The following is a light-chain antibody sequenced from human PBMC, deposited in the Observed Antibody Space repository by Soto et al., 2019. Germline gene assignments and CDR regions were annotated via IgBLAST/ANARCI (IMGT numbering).Light chain of an antibody. CDR1: QSVSSSY. V-gene: IGKV3-20*01. J-gene: IGKJ1*01. CDR2: GAS. CDR3: QQYGSSGT. Sequence: EIVLTQSPGTLSLSPGERATLSCRASQSVSSSYLAWYQQKPGQAPRLLIYGASNRATGIPDRFSGSGSGTDFTLTISSLQFEDFAVYYCQQYGSSGTFGQGTKVDIK.